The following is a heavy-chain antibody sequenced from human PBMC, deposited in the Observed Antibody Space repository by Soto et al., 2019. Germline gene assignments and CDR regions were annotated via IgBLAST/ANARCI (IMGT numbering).Heavy chain of an antibody. V-gene: IGHV4-39*01. CDR3: ARHGPGGSYSDY. D-gene: IGHD1-26*01. CDR2: IYYSGST. J-gene: IGHJ4*02. CDR1: ADSMSTSSYY. Sequence: QLQLQESGPGLVKPSETLSLTCTVSADSMSTSSYYWSWIRQPPGKGLESLGTIYYSGSTYYNPSLKSRVTISVDTAKLHFSLKLSSVTAADTAVYYCARHGPGGSYSDYWGQGTLVTVSS.